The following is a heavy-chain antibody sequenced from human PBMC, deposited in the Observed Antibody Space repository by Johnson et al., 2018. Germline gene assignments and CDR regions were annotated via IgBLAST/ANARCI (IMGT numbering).Heavy chain of an antibody. J-gene: IGHJ6*04. Sequence: VQLVESGGGLVKPGGSLRLSCAASGFTFSTYSMNWVRQAPGKGLQWVSYISRSSATIYYAGSVRGRLTISRDNSKTTLYLQMTRLRAEDTAVYYGARDPKSILWPLDQQYVWGKGTTVTVSS. V-gene: IGHV3-48*01. CDR2: ISRSSATI. CDR3: ARDPKSILWPLDQQYV. D-gene: IGHD3/OR15-3a*01. CDR1: GFTFSTYS.